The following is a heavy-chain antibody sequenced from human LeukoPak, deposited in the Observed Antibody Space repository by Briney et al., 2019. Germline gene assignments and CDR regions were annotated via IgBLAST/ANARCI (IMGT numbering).Heavy chain of an antibody. Sequence: ASVKVSCKASGYTFIDYYIHWVRQAPGEGLEWMGWINPNSGGTNYAQKFQGSVTMTRDTSISTAYMELTRLNSDDTAVYYCARETPVFGELFGYFDYWGQGTLVTVSS. V-gene: IGHV1-2*02. CDR3: ARETPVFGELFGYFDY. D-gene: IGHD3-10*01. CDR2: INPNSGGT. CDR1: GYTFIDYY. J-gene: IGHJ4*02.